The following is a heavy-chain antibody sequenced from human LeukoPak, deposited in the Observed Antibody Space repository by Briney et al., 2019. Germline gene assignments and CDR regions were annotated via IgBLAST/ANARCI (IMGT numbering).Heavy chain of an antibody. Sequence: PSETLSLTCTVSGGSISSSGYYWGWIRQPPGKGLEWIGNIYYVGSTYYNPSLNSRVTISVDTSKNQFSLKLNSVTAADTAVYYCGGSGWYRNWFDPWGQGTLVTVSS. CDR2: IYYVGST. CDR3: GGSGWYRNWFDP. J-gene: IGHJ5*02. V-gene: IGHV4-39*07. CDR1: GGSISSSGYY. D-gene: IGHD6-19*01.